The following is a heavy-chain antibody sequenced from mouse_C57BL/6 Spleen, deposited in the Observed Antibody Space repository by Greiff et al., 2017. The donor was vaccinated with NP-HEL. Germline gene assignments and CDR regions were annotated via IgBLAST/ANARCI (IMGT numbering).Heavy chain of an antibody. D-gene: IGHD2-3*01. J-gene: IGHJ4*01. V-gene: IGHV1-82*01. Sequence: QVQLQQSGPELVKPGASVKISCKASGYAFSSSWMNWVKQRPGKGLEWIGRIYPGDGDTNYNGKFKGKATLTADKSSSTAYMQLSSLTSEDSAVYFCAWGYDRGHYAMDYWGQGTSVTVSS. CDR2: IYPGDGDT. CDR3: AWGYDRGHYAMDY. CDR1: GYAFSSSW.